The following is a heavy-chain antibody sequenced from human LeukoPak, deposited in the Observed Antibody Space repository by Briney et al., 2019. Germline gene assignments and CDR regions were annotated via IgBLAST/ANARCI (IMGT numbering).Heavy chain of an antibody. J-gene: IGHJ6*03. D-gene: IGHD3-22*01. CDR2: IIPIFGTA. CDR3: ARGGSGYDHYYYYMDV. CDR1: GGTFSSYA. V-gene: IGHV1-69*13. Sequence: SVKVSCKASGGTFSSYAISWVRQAPGQGLEWMGGIIPIFGTANYAQKFQGRVTITADEPTSTAYMELSSLRSEDTAVYYCARGGSGYDHYYYYMDVWGKGTTVTVSS.